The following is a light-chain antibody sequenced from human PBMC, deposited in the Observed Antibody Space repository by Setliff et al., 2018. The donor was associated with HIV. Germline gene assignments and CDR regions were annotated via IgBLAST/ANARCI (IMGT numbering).Light chain of an antibody. CDR2: GNT. CDR3: QSYDVNLSGHI. Sequence: QSVLAQPPSVSGAPRQGVNISCTGSSSNIGTYDVNWYQHFPGAAPRLVLYGNTNRPSGVPGRFSGSKSATSASLAIAGLRPEDEADYYCQSYDVNLSGHIFGTGTKV. CDR1: SSNIGTYD. V-gene: IGLV1-40*01. J-gene: IGLJ1*01.